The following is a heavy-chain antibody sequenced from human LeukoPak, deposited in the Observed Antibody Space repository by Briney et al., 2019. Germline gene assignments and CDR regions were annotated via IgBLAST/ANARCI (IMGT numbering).Heavy chain of an antibody. D-gene: IGHD2-2*01. CDR3: ARGPDIVVVQAAPSRDY. V-gene: IGHV4-34*01. CDR1: GGSFSGYY. CDR2: INHSGST. Sequence: PSETLSLTCAVYGGSFSGYYWSWIXQPPGXGLEWIGEINHSGSTNYHLSLKSRVTISVDTSKNQFSLKLSSVTAADTAVYYCARGPDIVVVQAAPSRDYWGQGTLVTVSS. J-gene: IGHJ4*02.